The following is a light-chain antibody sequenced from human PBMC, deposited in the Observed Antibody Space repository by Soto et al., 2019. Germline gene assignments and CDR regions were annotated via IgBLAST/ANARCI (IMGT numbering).Light chain of an antibody. V-gene: IGKV3-20*01. CDR1: QSVGNNY. CDR2: DAS. Sequence: EIVLTQSPCTLSLSPGERATLSCRASQSVGNNYLAWYQQKPGQAPRFLIYDASSRATGIPDRFSGSGSGTDFTLTISRLEPEDFAVYYCQQYGSTPRTFGGGTKVDIK. CDR3: QQYGSTPRT. J-gene: IGKJ4*01.